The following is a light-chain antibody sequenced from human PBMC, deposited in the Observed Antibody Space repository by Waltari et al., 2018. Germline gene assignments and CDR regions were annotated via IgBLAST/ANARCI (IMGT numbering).Light chain of an antibody. CDR2: DSY. Sequence: EIVLTQSPATVSLFPGERATLSCRASHYIGADLAWYQQKPGQAPRLLVYDSYNRAPGIPARFSGSGSGTDFPLTITSLDPEDSAVYYCQQRNDFPITFGQGTRVGI. V-gene: IGKV3-11*01. J-gene: IGKJ5*01. CDR3: QQRNDFPIT. CDR1: HYIGAD.